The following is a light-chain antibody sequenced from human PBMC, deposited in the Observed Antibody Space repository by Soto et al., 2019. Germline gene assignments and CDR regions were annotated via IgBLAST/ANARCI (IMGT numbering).Light chain of an antibody. CDR3: QQYNSYWWT. CDR1: QSISSW. V-gene: IGKV1-5*03. J-gene: IGKJ1*01. Sequence: DIQVTQAPSTLSASVGDRVTITCRASQSISSWLAWYQQKPGKAPKLLIYKASSLESGVPSRFSGSGSGTEFTLTISSLQPDDFAPYYCQQYNSYWWTFGQGTKVDIK. CDR2: KAS.